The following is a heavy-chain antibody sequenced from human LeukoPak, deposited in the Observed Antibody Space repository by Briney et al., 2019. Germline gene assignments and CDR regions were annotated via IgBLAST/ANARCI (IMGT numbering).Heavy chain of an antibody. CDR2: INPNGGDT. Sequence: ASVKVSCKASEYTFTDYYMHWVRQAPGQGLEWMGWINPNGGDTNYAQKFQGRVTMTRDPSISTAYMALTRLRSDDTAVHYCARDAWLVGTTNLYYFDYWGQGTLVTVSS. J-gene: IGHJ4*02. V-gene: IGHV1-2*02. CDR1: EYTFTDYY. CDR3: ARDAWLVGTTNLYYFDY. D-gene: IGHD1-26*01.